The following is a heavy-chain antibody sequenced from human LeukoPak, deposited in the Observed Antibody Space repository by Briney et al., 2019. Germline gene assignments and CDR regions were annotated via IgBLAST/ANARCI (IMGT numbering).Heavy chain of an antibody. D-gene: IGHD4-17*01. CDR1: GYSFTNNW. Sequence: KNGESLKISCKGSGYSFTNNWIGWVRQMPGKGLEWMGITYPGDSNTRYSPSFQGQVTISADKSISTAYLQWSSLKASDTAMYYCVTTVTKYYFDYWGQGTLVTVSS. CDR3: VTTVTKYYFDY. CDR2: TYPGDSNT. V-gene: IGHV5-51*01. J-gene: IGHJ4*02.